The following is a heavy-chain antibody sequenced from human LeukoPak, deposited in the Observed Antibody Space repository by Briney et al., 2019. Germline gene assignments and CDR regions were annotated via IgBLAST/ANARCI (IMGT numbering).Heavy chain of an antibody. CDR1: GFTFSSSW. V-gene: IGHV3-7*01. Sequence: GGSLRLSCAASGFTFSSSWMSWVRQAPGKGLEWVANTRQDGNERYYVDSVKGRFTISRDNAKNSLYLQMNSLRAEDTAVYYCARVGCSSTSWYDRYFQHWGQGTLVTVSS. CDR3: ARVGCSSTSWYDRYFQH. D-gene: IGHD2-2*01. J-gene: IGHJ1*01. CDR2: TRQDGNER.